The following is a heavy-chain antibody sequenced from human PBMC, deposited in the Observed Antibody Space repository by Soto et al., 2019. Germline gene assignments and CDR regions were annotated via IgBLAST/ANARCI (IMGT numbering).Heavy chain of an antibody. CDR1: GGSFSNYY. CDR3: ERSSPRYCYSGSCYSQYYYGMDV. V-gene: IGHV4-34*01. Sequence: QVQLQQWGAGLLKPSETLSLTCAVYGGSFSNYYWSWIRQPPGKGLEWIGEINHSGSTNYNPSLKSRVTISRDTSKNQCSLKVSSVTAADTAVFYCERSSPRYCYSGSCYSQYYYGMDVWGQGTTVTGSS. J-gene: IGHJ6*02. D-gene: IGHD2-15*01. CDR2: INHSGST.